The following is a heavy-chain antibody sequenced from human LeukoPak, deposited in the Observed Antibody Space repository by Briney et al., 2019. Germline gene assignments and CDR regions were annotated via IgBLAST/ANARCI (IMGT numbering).Heavy chain of an antibody. D-gene: IGHD4-23*01. CDR1: GYSFNDYY. J-gene: IGHJ4*02. V-gene: IGHV1-2*02. Sequence: ASVKVSCKASGYSFNDYYIHWVRQAPGQGLDWMGWISPNSGGTNYAQNFQGRVTMTRDTSITTAYMELSGLTSDDTALYYCARNYGGTSKYFDYWGQGTLVTVSS. CDR2: ISPNSGGT. CDR3: ARNYGGTSKYFDY.